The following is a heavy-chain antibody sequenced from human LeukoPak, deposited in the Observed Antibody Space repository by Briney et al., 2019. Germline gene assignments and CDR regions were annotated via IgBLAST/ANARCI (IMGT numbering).Heavy chain of an antibody. J-gene: IGHJ4*02. V-gene: IGHV4-31*03. CDR2: IYYTGNT. CDR3: ARVLWGYYGSGPLDS. Sequence: SETLSLTCKVSGGSISDENYYWTWVRQHPVKGLEWIGYIYYTGNTYYNPSLKSRVTISMDTSKNRFSLKLTSMTAADTAVYYCARVLWGYYGSGPLDSWGQGTLVTVSS. D-gene: IGHD3-10*01. CDR1: GGSISDENYY.